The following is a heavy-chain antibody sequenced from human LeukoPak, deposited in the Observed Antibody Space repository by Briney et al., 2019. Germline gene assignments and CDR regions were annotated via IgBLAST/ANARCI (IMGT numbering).Heavy chain of an antibody. Sequence: GGSLRLSCAASGFTFSGYSMNWVRHAPGKGLEWVSYISRDSSVIYYADSVKGRFTISRDNAKNSLYLQMNSLRAEDTAVFYCARVRAAAEGTTFDYWGQGTLVTVSS. J-gene: IGHJ4*02. CDR1: GFTFSGYS. V-gene: IGHV3-48*01. CDR3: ARVRAAAEGTTFDY. CDR2: ISRDSSVI. D-gene: IGHD6-13*01.